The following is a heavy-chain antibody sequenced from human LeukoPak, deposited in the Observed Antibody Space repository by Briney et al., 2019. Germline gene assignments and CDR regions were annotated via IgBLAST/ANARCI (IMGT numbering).Heavy chain of an antibody. J-gene: IGHJ6*03. V-gene: IGHV5-51*01. CDR2: IYPGASDT. CDR1: GYSLTSYW. Sequence: GESLKISWKGSGYSLTSYWIGWVRQMPGKGLEGVGIIYPGASDTRYSPSFQGQVTISADKSISTAYLQWSSLKASDTAMYYCARLGKSRLYYYYYMDVWGKGTTVTVSS. CDR3: ARLGKSRLYYYYYMDV. D-gene: IGHD3-16*01.